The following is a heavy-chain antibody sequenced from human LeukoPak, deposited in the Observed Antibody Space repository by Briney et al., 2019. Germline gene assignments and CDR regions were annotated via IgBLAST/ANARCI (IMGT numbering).Heavy chain of an antibody. J-gene: IGHJ5*02. V-gene: IGHV1-2*02. CDR2: INPNSGGT. CDR1: GYTFTGYY. D-gene: IGHD6-13*01. CDR3: ARARWIAANWFDP. Sequence: EASVTVSCTASGYTFTGYYMHWVRQAPGQGLEWMGWINPNSGGTNYAQKFQGRVTMTRDTSISTAYMELSRLRSDDTAVYYCARARWIAANWFDPWGQGTLVTVSS.